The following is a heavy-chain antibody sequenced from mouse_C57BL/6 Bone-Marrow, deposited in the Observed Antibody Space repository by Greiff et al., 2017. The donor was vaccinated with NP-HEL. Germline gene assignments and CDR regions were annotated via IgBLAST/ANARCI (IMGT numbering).Heavy chain of an antibody. CDR1: GFSLSTSGMG. CDR3: ARMGFHYYGSYYFDY. J-gene: IGHJ2*01. D-gene: IGHD1-1*01. V-gene: IGHV8-12*01. Sequence: QVQLKESGPGILQSSQTLSLTCSFSGFSLSTSGMGVSWIRQPSGKGLEWLAHIYWDDDKRYNPSLKSRLTISKDTSRNQVFLKITSVDTADTATYYCARMGFHYYGSYYFDYWGQGTTLTVSS. CDR2: IYWDDDK.